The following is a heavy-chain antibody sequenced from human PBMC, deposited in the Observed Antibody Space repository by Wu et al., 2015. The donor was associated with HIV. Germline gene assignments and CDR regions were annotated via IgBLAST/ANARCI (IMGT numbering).Heavy chain of an antibody. Sequence: QVHLVQSGAEVKKPGSSVKVSCKASGGIFTKYDINWVRQAPGKGLEWMGWINTNRGGTKYAQKFQGRVTLTRDTAVTTAYLELNSLRSDDTAVYYCARLQSLHGLYSNADYWGQGTLVTVSS. CDR2: INTNRGGT. J-gene: IGHJ4*02. D-gene: IGHD3-10*01. V-gene: IGHV1-2*02. CDR1: GGIFTKYD. CDR3: ARLQSLHGLYSNADY.